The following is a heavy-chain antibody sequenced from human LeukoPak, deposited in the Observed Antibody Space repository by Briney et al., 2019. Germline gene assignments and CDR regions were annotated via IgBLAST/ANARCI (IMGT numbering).Heavy chain of an antibody. CDR2: HYYSGNT. D-gene: IGHD6-6*01. Sequence: SETLSLTCAVSGGSISTSTNYWGWIRQPPGKGLEWIGSHYYSGNTDYNPSLKSRVTISVDMSKNQFSLKLKSVTAADTAVYYCARRSVAARRGSRWFDPWGQGTLVTVSS. CDR3: ARRSVAARRGSRWFDP. V-gene: IGHV4-39*01. CDR1: GGSISTSTNY. J-gene: IGHJ5*02.